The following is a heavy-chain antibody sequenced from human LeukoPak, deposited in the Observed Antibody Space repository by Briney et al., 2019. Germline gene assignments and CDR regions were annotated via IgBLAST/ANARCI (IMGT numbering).Heavy chain of an antibody. D-gene: IGHD3-3*01. CDR1: GFTFGDYA. V-gene: IGHV3-11*06. J-gene: IGHJ5*02. Sequence: GGSLRLSCTASGFTFGDYAMSWIRQAPGKGLEWVSYISSSSSYTNYADSVKGRFTISRDNAKNSLYLQMNSLRAEDTAVYYCARDSPSDFWSRYNWFDPWGQGTLVTVSS. CDR2: ISSSSSYT. CDR3: ARDSPSDFWSRYNWFDP.